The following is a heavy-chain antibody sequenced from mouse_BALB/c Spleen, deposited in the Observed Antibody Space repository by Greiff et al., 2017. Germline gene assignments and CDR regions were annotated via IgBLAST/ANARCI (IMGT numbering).Heavy chain of an antibody. CDR2: ISSGSSTI. D-gene: IGHD2-14*01. V-gene: IGHV5-17*02. J-gene: IGHJ4*01. CDR1: GFTFSSFG. Sequence: EVKLVESGGGLVQPGGSRKLSCAASGFTFSSFGMHWVRQAPEKGLEWVAYISSGSSTIYYADTVKGRFTISRDNPKNTLFLQMTSLRSEDTAMYYCARYYRYDYYAMDYWGQGTSVTVSS. CDR3: ARYYRYDYYAMDY.